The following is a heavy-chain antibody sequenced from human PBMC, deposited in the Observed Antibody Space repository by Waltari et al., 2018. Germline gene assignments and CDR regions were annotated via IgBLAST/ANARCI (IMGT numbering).Heavy chain of an antibody. Sequence: QLHLQESGPGLVRPSENLSLNCTVSGGSIRSSTYNWAWIRQPPGKGLEWIGSIYYRGYTHYNPSLKSRIIISVDTTKNQFFLNVTSGSAADTAVYYCVREGGGDADHWGQGTLVTVSS. J-gene: IGHJ4*02. CDR3: VREGGGDADH. V-gene: IGHV4-39*07. CDR1: GGSIRSSTYN. D-gene: IGHD2-21*01. CDR2: IYYRGYT.